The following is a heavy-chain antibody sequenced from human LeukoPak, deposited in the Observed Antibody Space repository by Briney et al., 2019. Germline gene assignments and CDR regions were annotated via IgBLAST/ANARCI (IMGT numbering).Heavy chain of an antibody. CDR1: GVSISSYY. J-gene: IGHJ6*02. D-gene: IGHD3-10*01. Sequence: SETLSLTCTVSGVSISSYYWSWIRQPPGKGLEWIGEIYHSGSTNYNPSLKSRVTISVDKSKNQFSLKLSSVTAADTAVYYCARWFRGTTYYYYGMDVWGQGTTVTVSS. V-gene: IGHV4-59*12. CDR3: ARWFRGTTYYYYGMDV. CDR2: IYHSGST.